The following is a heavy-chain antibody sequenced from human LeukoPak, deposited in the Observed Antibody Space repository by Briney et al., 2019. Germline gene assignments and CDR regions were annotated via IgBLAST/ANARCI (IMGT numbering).Heavy chain of an antibody. Sequence: SETLSLTCTVSGYSISSGYYWSWIRQPPGKGLEWIGYIYYSGSTNYNPSLKSRVTISVDTSKNQFSLRLNSVTAADTAVYYCARDVGARLPGYWGQGTLVTVS. V-gene: IGHV4-61*01. CDR2: IYYSGST. J-gene: IGHJ4*02. CDR1: GYSISSGYY. CDR3: ARDVGARLPGY. D-gene: IGHD6-6*01.